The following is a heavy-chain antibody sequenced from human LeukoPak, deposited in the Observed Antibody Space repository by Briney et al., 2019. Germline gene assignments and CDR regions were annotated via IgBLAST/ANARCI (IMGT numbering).Heavy chain of an antibody. CDR2: IYYSGST. D-gene: IGHD4-23*01. V-gene: IGHV4-59*01. CDR1: GGSISSYY. Sequence: TSETLSLTCTVSGGSISSYYWGWIRQPPGKGLEWIGYIYYSGSTNYNPSLKSRVTISVDTSKNQFSLKLSSVTAADTAVYYCARARLRWQGFDYWGQGTLVTVSS. CDR3: ARARLRWQGFDY. J-gene: IGHJ4*02.